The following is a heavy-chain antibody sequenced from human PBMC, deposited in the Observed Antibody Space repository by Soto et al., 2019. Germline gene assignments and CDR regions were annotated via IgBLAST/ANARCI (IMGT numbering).Heavy chain of an antibody. Sequence: ATRSVRLTCTFWGFSFNTKGEGVGWIRQPPGKALEWLALIYWDDDKRYSPSLKSRLTITKDTSKNQVVLTMTNMDPVDTATYYCAHLKDITILGVVPALDHWGQGTLVTVSS. CDR3: AHLKDITILGVVPALDH. J-gene: IGHJ4*02. CDR1: GFSFNTKGEG. V-gene: IGHV2-5*02. CDR2: IYWDDDK. D-gene: IGHD3-3*01.